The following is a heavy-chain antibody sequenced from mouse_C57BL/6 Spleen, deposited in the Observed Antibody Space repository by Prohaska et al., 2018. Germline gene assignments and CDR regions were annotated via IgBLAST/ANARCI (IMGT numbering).Heavy chain of an antibody. Sequence: QVQLQQSGPELVKPGASVKISCTASGYSFTRYYIHWVRPRPGQGLEWIYWIYPGNDNTKDNEKFEGKATLTADTSSSTAYMQRSSLTSEDSAVYYCARYPVITTVVAPFDYWGQGTTLTVAS. J-gene: IGHJ2*01. CDR2: IYPGNDNT. V-gene: IGHV1-66*01. CDR3: ARYPVITTVVAPFDY. D-gene: IGHD1-1*01. CDR1: GYSFTRYY.